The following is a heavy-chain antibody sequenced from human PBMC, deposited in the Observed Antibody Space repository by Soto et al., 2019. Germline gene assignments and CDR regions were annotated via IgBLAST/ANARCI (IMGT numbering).Heavy chain of an antibody. Sequence: PSETLSLTCSVSGGSISSGGSYWNWIRQHPGKGLEWIGYIYYTGTTYYNPSLNSRITIAVDTSKNQFSLKLSSVTAADTAVYYCARELLYGSGTYSYFDFWGQGTLVTVSS. J-gene: IGHJ4*02. V-gene: IGHV4-31*03. D-gene: IGHD3-10*01. CDR2: IYYTGTT. CDR1: GGSISSGGSY. CDR3: ARELLYGSGTYSYFDF.